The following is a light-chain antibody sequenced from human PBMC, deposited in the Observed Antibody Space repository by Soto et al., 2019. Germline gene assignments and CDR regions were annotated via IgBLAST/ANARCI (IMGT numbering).Light chain of an antibody. CDR3: QAWDISTSVV. V-gene: IGLV3-1*01. J-gene: IGLJ2*01. CDR1: KLGDKY. CDR2: QDS. Sequence: SYELTQSPSVSVSPGQTASITCSGDKLGDKYACWYQQKPGQSPVLVIYQDSKRPSGIPERFSGSNSGNTATLTISGTQAMDEADYYCQAWDISTSVVFGGGTKLTVL.